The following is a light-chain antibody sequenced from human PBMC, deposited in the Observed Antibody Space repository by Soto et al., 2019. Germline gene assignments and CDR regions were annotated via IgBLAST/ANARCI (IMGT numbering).Light chain of an antibody. CDR3: QQSYSTPFT. Sequence: DIQMTQSPSSLSASVGDTVTITCRASQSISSYLNWYQQKPGKAPKLLIYAASSLQGGVPPRFSGSGSGTDFTLTISSLQPEDFATYYCQQSYSTPFTFGPGTKVDIK. CDR1: QSISSY. CDR2: AAS. V-gene: IGKV1-39*01. J-gene: IGKJ3*01.